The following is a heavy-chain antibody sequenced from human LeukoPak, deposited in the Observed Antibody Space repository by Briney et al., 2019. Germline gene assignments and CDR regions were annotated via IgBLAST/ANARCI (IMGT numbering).Heavy chain of an antibody. V-gene: IGHV4-61*01. J-gene: IGHJ4*02. Sequence: PSETLSLTCTVSGGSISSSSYYWSWIRQPPGKGLEWIGYIYYSGSTNYNPSLKSRVTISVDTSKNQFSLKLSSVTAADTAVYYCARDREQQLAFDYWGQGTLVTVSS. CDR2: IYYSGST. CDR1: GGSISSSSYY. D-gene: IGHD6-13*01. CDR3: ARDREQQLAFDY.